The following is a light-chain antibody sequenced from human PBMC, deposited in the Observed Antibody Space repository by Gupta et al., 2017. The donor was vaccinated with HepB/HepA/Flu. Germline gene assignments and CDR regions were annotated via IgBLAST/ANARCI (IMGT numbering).Light chain of an antibody. J-gene: IGLJ1*01. Sequence: SVLTQPPTASGTPGQRVSISCSGSGSNIGSNYGYWYQQLTGTAPKLLIYRNNQRPSGVPDRFSGSKSGTSASLAISGLRSEDEADYYCAAWDDSLSGYVFGTGTKVTVL. CDR3: AAWDDSLSGYV. CDR2: RNN. V-gene: IGLV1-47*01. CDR1: GSNIGSNY.